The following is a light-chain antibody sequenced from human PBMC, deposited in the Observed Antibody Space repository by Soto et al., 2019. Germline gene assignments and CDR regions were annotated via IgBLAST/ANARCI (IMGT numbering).Light chain of an antibody. Sequence: QSALTQPASVSGSPGQSITISCTGTNSDVGGYNYVSWYQQYPGKAPKLMIYEVGNRPSGVSNRFSGSKSGNTDSLTISGLQAEDEADYYCSSYTSSILVFGGGTQLTVL. J-gene: IGLJ7*01. V-gene: IGLV2-14*01. CDR2: EVG. CDR3: SSYTSSILV. CDR1: NSDVGGYNY.